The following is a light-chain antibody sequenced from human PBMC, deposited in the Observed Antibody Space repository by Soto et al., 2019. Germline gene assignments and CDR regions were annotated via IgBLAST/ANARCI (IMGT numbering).Light chain of an antibody. Sequence: EIVLTQSPGTLSLSPGERATLSFRASQSVSITYLAWYQQKAGQAPRLLIYGASNRATGIPDRFSGSGSGTHFTLTISRLEPGDFAVYYCQHFGGTTFTFGQGTRLEIK. CDR1: QSVSITY. J-gene: IGKJ5*01. V-gene: IGKV3-20*01. CDR3: QHFGGTTFT. CDR2: GAS.